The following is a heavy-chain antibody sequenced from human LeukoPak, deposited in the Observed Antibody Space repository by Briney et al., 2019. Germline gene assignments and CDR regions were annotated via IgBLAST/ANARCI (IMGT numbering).Heavy chain of an antibody. V-gene: IGHV4-34*01. CDR2: INHNGST. CDR1: GGSFSGYY. CDR3: ARGRTIAVDGAPESGAFDY. J-gene: IGHJ4*02. Sequence: SETLSLTCAVYGGSFSGYYWSWIRQPPAKVLEWIGEINHNGSTNYNPPLQSRVIISDDTSKNQFSLQLSSVTAAATAVYYCARGRTIAVDGAPESGAFDYWGQGTLVTVSS. D-gene: IGHD6-19*01.